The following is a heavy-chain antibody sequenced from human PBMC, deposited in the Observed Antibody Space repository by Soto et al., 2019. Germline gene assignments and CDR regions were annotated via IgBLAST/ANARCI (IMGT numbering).Heavy chain of an antibody. J-gene: IGHJ4*02. Sequence: EVQLVESGGGLVQPGGSLRLSSAASGFTFSSYSMNWVRQAPGKGLEWVSYISSSSSTIYYADSVKGRFTISRDNAKNSLYLQMNSLRDEDTAVYYCARDRYDSSGYEAPFDYWGQGTLVTVSS. V-gene: IGHV3-48*02. D-gene: IGHD3-22*01. CDR2: ISSSSSTI. CDR3: ARDRYDSSGYEAPFDY. CDR1: GFTFSSYS.